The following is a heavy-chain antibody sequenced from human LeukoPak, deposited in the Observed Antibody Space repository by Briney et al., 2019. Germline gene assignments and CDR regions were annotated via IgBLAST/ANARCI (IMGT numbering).Heavy chain of an antibody. CDR3: ARGYCSGGSCPFDS. Sequence: ASVKVSCKASGYTFTAYYMHWVRQAPGQGLEWMGWINPNSGVTNYAQNCQGRVTMTRDTSITTAYMELSRLRSDDSAVYYCARGYCSGGSCPFDSWGQGTLVTVSS. J-gene: IGHJ4*02. D-gene: IGHD2-15*01. CDR1: GYTFTAYY. CDR2: INPNSGVT. V-gene: IGHV1-2*02.